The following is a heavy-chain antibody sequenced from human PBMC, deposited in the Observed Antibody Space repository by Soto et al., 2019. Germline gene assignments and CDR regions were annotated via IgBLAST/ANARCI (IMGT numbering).Heavy chain of an antibody. J-gene: IGHJ4*02. V-gene: IGHV4-61*01. CDR1: GGSASSGSYY. D-gene: IGHD6-19*01. CDR2: IYYSGST. CDR3: ARFFVRGAPSDASGVTYYFDY. Sequence: PSETLSLTCTVSGGSASSGSYYWSWIRQPPGKGLEWIGYIYYSGSTNYNPSLKSRVTISVDTSKNQFSRKLSSVTAADTAVYYCARFFVRGAPSDASGVTYYFDYWGQGTLVTVAS.